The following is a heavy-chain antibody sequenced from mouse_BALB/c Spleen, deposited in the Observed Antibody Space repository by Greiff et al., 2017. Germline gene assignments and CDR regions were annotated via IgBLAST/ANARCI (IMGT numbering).Heavy chain of an antibody. Sequence: EVKLMESGGGLVKPGGSLKLSCAASGFTFSSYTMSWVRQTPEKRLEWVATISSGGSYTYYPDSVKGRFTISRDNAKNTLYLQMSSLKSEDTAMYYCTRGGFTTVVDYYAMDYWGQGTSVTVSS. J-gene: IGHJ4*01. D-gene: IGHD1-1*01. CDR1: GFTFSSYT. V-gene: IGHV5-6-4*01. CDR2: ISSGGSYT. CDR3: TRGGFTTVVDYYAMDY.